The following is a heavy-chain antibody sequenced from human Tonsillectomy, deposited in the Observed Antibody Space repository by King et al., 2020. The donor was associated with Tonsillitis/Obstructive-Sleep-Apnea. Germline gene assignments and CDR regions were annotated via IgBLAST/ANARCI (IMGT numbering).Heavy chain of an antibody. CDR1: GFTFSSYS. CDR2: IGSSSTYI. D-gene: IGHD4-17*01. Sequence: VQLVESGGGLVKRGGSLRLSCAGSGFTFSSYSMNWVRQAPGKGLEWVSSIGSSSTYIYYADSVKGRFTISRDNAKNSLYLQMNSLRADDTAVYYCSRSDGGDYGDPYYFDYWGQGTLVTVSS. V-gene: IGHV3-21*01. CDR3: SRSDGGDYGDPYYFDY. J-gene: IGHJ4*02.